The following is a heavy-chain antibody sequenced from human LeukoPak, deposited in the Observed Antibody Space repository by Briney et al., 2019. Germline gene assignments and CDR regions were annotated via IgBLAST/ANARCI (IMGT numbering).Heavy chain of an antibody. V-gene: IGHV3-30*03. CDR2: ISYDGSNK. CDR3: ARDNRIVPAAIPSYYYGMGV. D-gene: IGHD2-2*01. Sequence: PGGSLRLSCAASGFTFSSYGMHWVRQAPGKGLEWVAVISYDGSNKYYADSVKGRFTISRDNFKNTLYLQMNSLRAEDTAVYYCARDNRIVPAAIPSYYYGMGVWGQGTTVTVSS. J-gene: IGHJ6*02. CDR1: GFTFSSYG.